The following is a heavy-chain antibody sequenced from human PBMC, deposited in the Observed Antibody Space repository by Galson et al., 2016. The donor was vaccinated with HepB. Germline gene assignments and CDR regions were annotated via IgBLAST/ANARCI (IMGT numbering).Heavy chain of an antibody. V-gene: IGHV3-33*01. D-gene: IGHD3-10*01. CDR3: ARSGGYCGGRRCYTFDD. Sequence: SLRLSCATSGLTFRASGMQWVRQAPGKGLEWVAHAWFDVVEKFYAESVKDRFIISRDNSKNTLWLQMNNVRLEDTGVYYCARSGGYCGGRRCYTFDDWGQGTVVTVSS. CDR1: GLTFRASG. J-gene: IGHJ4*02. CDR2: AWFDVVEK.